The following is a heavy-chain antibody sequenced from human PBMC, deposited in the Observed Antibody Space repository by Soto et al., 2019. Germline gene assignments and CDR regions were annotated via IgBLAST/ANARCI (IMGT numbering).Heavy chain of an antibody. V-gene: IGHV3-23*01. CDR2: ISGSGGSI. CDR1: GFTFSSYA. D-gene: IGHD5-12*01. Sequence: GGSLRLSCAASGFTFSSYAMSWVRQAPGKGLEWVSAISGSGGSIHYADSVKGRFTISRDISKNTLYLQMNSLRAEDTAVYYCAKDVDIVATIFDYWGQGTLVTVSS. CDR3: AKDVDIVATIFDY. J-gene: IGHJ4*02.